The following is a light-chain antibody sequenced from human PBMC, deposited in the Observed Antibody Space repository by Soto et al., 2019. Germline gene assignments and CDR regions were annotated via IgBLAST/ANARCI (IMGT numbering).Light chain of an antibody. J-gene: IGLJ1*01. Sequence: QSVLDHPPSASGSTGQTVTISCSGSSSNIGTSSVHWYKHLPGTAPKPLIYANDQRPSGVPDRFSGSKSGTSASLAISGLQSEDEADYYCAVWDDSLNGHVFGAGTKVTVL. V-gene: IGLV1-44*01. CDR3: AVWDDSLNGHV. CDR2: AND. CDR1: SSNIGTSS.